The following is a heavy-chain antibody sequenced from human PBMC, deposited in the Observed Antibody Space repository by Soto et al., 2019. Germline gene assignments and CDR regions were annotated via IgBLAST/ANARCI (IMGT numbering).Heavy chain of an antibody. CDR1: GGSINSSHFS. CDR2: IYCGGST. CDR3: ARHYSRGYCSGGSCYPAIGHYYMDV. V-gene: IGHV4-39*01. J-gene: IGHJ6*03. D-gene: IGHD2-15*01. Sequence: SETLSLTCTVSGGSINSSHFSWAWVRQPPGKGPEGGGNIYCGGSTNYNPSLKSRVAIDTTKNQISLRLTSVTAADTAVYYCARHYSRGYCSGGSCYPAIGHYYMDVWGKGTTVTVSS.